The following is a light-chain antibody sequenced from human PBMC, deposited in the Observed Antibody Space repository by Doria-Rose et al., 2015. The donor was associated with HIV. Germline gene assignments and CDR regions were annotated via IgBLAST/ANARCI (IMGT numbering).Light chain of an antibody. CDR2: DGS. V-gene: IGKV3-20*01. Sequence: TQSPGTLSLSPGERATLSCRASQSFSSTYLAWYQRIPGQAPSLLIYDGSTSATGIPDRFSASGSGTDFTLTINRLEPEDFALYYCHQYGTSCTFGQGTKVEI. CDR3: HQYGTSCT. CDR1: QSFSSTY. J-gene: IGKJ1*01.